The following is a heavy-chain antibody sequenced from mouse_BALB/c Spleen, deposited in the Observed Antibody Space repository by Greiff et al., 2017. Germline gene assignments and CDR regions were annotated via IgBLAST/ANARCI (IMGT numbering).Heavy chain of an antibody. J-gene: IGHJ4*01. CDR1: GYAFSSYW. V-gene: IGHV1-80*01. Sequence: VQLQQSGPELVRPGSSVKISCKASGYAFSSYWMNWVKQRPGQGLEWIGQIYPGDGDTNYNGKFKGKATLTADKSSSTAYMQLSSLTSEDSAVYFCARHDYDSGGYAMDYWGQGTSVTVSS. D-gene: IGHD2-4*01. CDR2: IYPGDGDT. CDR3: ARHDYDSGGYAMDY.